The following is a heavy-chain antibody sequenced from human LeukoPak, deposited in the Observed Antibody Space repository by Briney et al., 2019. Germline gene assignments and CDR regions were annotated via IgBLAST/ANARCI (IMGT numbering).Heavy chain of an antibody. CDR3: ARGSRYCSTTSCSSFDY. J-gene: IGHJ4*02. CDR1: RGSISSYY. CDR2: MFHSGSP. V-gene: IGHV4-59*01. D-gene: IGHD2-2*01. Sequence: PSETLALTCTVSRGSISSYYWNWIRQSPRRGLECIGYMFHSGSPNYNPSLKSRVAISIDTSKNQFSLKLSSVTAADTAVYYCARGSRYCSTTSCSSFDYWGQGTLVTVSS.